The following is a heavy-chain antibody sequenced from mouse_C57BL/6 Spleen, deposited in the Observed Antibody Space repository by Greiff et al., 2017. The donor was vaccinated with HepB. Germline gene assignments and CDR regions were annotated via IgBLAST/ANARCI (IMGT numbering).Heavy chain of an antibody. Sequence: VKLQQPGTELVKPGASVKLSCKASGYTFTSYWMHWVKQRPGQGLEWIGNINPSNGGTNYNEKFKSKATLTVDKSSSTAYMQLSSLTSEDSAVYYCARVGRGYYYAVDYWGQGTSVTVSS. CDR1: GYTFTSYW. V-gene: IGHV1-53*01. CDR3: ARVGRGYYYAVDY. D-gene: IGHD4-1*01. CDR2: INPSNGGT. J-gene: IGHJ4*01.